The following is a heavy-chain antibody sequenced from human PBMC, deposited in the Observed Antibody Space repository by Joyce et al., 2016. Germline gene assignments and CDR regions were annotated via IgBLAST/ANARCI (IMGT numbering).Heavy chain of an antibody. V-gene: IGHV3-7*03. J-gene: IGHJ4*02. Sequence: EVQLVESGGGLVQPGGSLRLSCAASGFTFSSFWMSWVRQAPGKGLGWVGNIKQDGSVKKYVDSVKGRFVISRDNAKNSLYLEMNSLRAEDTAVYYCARAFTYSSGDYWGQGTLVTVSS. CDR2: IKQDGSVK. CDR1: GFTFSSFW. D-gene: IGHD6-19*01. CDR3: ARAFTYSSGDY.